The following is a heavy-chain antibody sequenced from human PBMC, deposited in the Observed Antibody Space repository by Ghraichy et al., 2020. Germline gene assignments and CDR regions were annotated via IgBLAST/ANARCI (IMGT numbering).Heavy chain of an antibody. J-gene: IGHJ6*02. CDR1: GASMTTGSFY. CDR3: ARDRDPGLSRVPALGGMDV. D-gene: IGHD2/OR15-2a*01. V-gene: IGHV4-31*03. Sequence: SETLSLTCSVSGASMTTGSFYWSWIRQHPGKGLEWIGYIYYSGNTYKNPSLKSRVTISIDTSKRQFSLKLSSVTAADTAVYYCARDRDPGLSRVPALGGMDVWGQGTTVTVSS. CDR2: IYYSGNT.